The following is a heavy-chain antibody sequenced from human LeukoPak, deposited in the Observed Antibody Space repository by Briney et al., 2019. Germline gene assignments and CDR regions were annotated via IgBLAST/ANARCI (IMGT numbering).Heavy chain of an antibody. D-gene: IGHD2/OR15-2a*01. Sequence: GGSLTLSCAASGFTFSSYWMHWVRQAPGKGLVWVSLINSDGTSTMFADSVKGRFTISRDNAKNTLYLQMNSLRAEDTAVYYCATAQRYTSFSSDVDYWGQGTLVTVSS. V-gene: IGHV3-74*03. CDR1: GFTFSSYW. J-gene: IGHJ4*02. CDR2: INSDGTST. CDR3: ATAQRYTSFSSDVDY.